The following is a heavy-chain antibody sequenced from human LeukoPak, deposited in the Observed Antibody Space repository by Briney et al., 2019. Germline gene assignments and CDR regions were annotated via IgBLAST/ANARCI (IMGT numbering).Heavy chain of an antibody. CDR1: GGSISSYY. CDR3: ATIPLDTDAFDI. Sequence: SETLSLTCTVSGGSISSYYWGWIRQPPGKGLEWIGYIYYSGSTNYNPSLKSRVTISVDTSKNQFSLKLSSVTAADTAVYYCATIPLDTDAFDIWGQGTMVTVSS. CDR2: IYYSGST. J-gene: IGHJ3*02. D-gene: IGHD5-24*01. V-gene: IGHV4-59*01.